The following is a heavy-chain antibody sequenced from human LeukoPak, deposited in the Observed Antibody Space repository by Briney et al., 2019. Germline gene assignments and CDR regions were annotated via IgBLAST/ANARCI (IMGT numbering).Heavy chain of an antibody. CDR3: ASEYSSSSHYFDY. CDR2: INLDGSQK. J-gene: IGHJ4*02. V-gene: IGHV3-7*01. Sequence: GGSLRLSCAVSGFTFSSYWMSWVRQAPGGGMEWVANINLDGSQKYYRDSVKGRFTISRDNAKNSLYLQMNSLRAEDTAVYYCASEYSSSSHYFDYGGQRTLVTVSS. D-gene: IGHD6-6*01. CDR1: GFTFSSYW.